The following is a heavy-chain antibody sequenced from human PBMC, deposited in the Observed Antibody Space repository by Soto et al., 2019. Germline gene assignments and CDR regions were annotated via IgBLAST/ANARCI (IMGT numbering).Heavy chain of an antibody. CDR1: GGSISSGGYY. CDR3: ARDRGSGRTKFGWFDP. D-gene: IGHD3-10*01. V-gene: IGHV4-31*03. CDR2: IYYSGST. J-gene: IGHJ5*02. Sequence: QVQLQESGPGLVKPSQTLSLTCTVSGGSISSGGYYWSWIRQHPGKGLEWIGYIYYSGSTYYNPSLQSRVTISVDTSKNQFSLKLSSVTAADTAVYYCARDRGSGRTKFGWFDPWGQGTLVTVSS.